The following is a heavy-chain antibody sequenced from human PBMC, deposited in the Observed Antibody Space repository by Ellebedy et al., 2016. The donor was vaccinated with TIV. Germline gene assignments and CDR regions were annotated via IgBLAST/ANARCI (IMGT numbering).Heavy chain of an antibody. CDR3: ATGEMATFYFDY. Sequence: ASVKVSCKVSGYTLTELSMHWVRQAPGKGLEWMGGFDPEDGETIYAQKFQGRVTMTGDTSTDTAYMELSSLRSEDTAVYYCATGEMATFYFDYWGQGTLVTVSS. V-gene: IGHV1-24*01. CDR1: GYTLTELS. J-gene: IGHJ4*02. CDR2: FDPEDGET. D-gene: IGHD5-24*01.